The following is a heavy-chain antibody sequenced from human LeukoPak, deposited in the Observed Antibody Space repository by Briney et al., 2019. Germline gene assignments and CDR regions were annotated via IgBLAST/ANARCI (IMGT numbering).Heavy chain of an antibody. V-gene: IGHV4-59*01. D-gene: IGHD3-3*01. CDR2: IYYSGST. CDR3: ARLRFLEWSVGGYFDY. CDR1: GGSISSYY. Sequence: SETLSLTCTVSGGSISSYYWSWIRQPPGKGLEWIGYIYYSGSTNYNPSLKSRVTISVDTSKNQFSLKLSSVTAADTAVYYCARLRFLEWSVGGYFDYWGQGTLVTVSS. J-gene: IGHJ4*02.